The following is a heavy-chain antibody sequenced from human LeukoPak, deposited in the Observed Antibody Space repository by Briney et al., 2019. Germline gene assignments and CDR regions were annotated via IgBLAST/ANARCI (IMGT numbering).Heavy chain of an antibody. CDR2: IYYSGSI. D-gene: IGHD3-22*01. CDR1: GGFISSGGYY. J-gene: IGHJ4*02. V-gene: IGHV4-31*03. Sequence: SQTLSLTCTVSGGFISSGGYYWSWIRQHPGKGLEWIGYIYYSGSIYYNPSLKSRVTISVDTSKNQFSLKLSSVTAADTAVYYCARGPYYYDSPYFDHWGQGTLVTVSS. CDR3: ARGPYYYDSPYFDH.